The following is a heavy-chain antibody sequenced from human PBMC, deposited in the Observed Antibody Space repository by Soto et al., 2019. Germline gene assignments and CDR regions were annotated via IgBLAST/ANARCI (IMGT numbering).Heavy chain of an antibody. V-gene: IGHV4-59*01. CDR3: ARDLGFPNYYYYGMDV. CDR1: GGSISSYY. D-gene: IGHD7-27*01. CDR2: IYYSGST. J-gene: IGHJ6*02. Sequence: KTSETLSLTCTVSGGSISSYYWSWIRQPPGKGLEWIGYIYYSGSTNYNPSLKSRVTISVDTSKNQFSLKLSSVTAADTAVYYCARDLGFPNYYYYGMDVLGQGTTVTVSS.